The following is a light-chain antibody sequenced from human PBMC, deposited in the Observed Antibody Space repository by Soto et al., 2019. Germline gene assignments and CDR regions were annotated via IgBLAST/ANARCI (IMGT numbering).Light chain of an antibody. CDR2: SAS. Sequence: EIVMTQSPATLSVSLGKRATLSCRASQTVSSNLAWYQQKPGQAPRLLIYSASTRATGIPARFSGSGSGTEFTLTISSLQSEDFAVYHCQQYYRWPLFTFGPGTKVNI. CDR3: QQYYRWPLFT. V-gene: IGKV3-15*01. CDR1: QTVSSN. J-gene: IGKJ3*01.